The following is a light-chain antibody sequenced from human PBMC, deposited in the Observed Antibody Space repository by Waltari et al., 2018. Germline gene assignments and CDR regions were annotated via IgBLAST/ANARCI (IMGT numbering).Light chain of an antibody. CDR3: QQYYITPLS. CDR2: WAS. Sequence: DIVMTQSPDSLAVSLGERATINCKSSQSVLYNSDNRNYLAWYQQKPGPPPNLLIYWASTRESGVPDRFSGSGSGTDFTLTISSLQAEDVAVYYCQQYYITPLSFGGGTKVEIK. V-gene: IGKV4-1*01. CDR1: QSVLYNSDNRNY. J-gene: IGKJ4*01.